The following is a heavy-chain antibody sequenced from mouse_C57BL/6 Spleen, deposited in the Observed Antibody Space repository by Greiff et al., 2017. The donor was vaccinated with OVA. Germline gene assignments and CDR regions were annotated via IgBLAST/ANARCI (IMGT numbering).Heavy chain of an antibody. V-gene: IGHV6-6*01. Sequence: EVQVVESGGGLVQPGGSMKLSCAASGFTFSDAWMDWVRQSPEKGLEWVAEIRNKANNHATYYAESVKGRFTISRDDSKSSVYLQMNSLRAEDTGIYYCTPLYDGYYDAMDYWGQGTSVTVSS. D-gene: IGHD2-3*01. CDR2: IRNKANNHAT. CDR1: GFTFSDAW. J-gene: IGHJ4*01. CDR3: TPLYDGYYDAMDY.